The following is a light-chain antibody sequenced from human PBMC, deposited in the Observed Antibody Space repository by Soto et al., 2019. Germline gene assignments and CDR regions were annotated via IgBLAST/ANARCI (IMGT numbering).Light chain of an antibody. J-gene: IGKJ1*01. CDR2: KAS. CDR3: QQYNSFPT. Sequence: DIQMTQSPSTLSASVGDRVTITCRASQSISSWLAWYQQKPGKAPKLLNYKASSLESGAPSRFRGSGTGTDFTLPISSLQPDDFATYYCQQYNSFPTFGQGAQVEIK. CDR1: QSISSW. V-gene: IGKV1-5*03.